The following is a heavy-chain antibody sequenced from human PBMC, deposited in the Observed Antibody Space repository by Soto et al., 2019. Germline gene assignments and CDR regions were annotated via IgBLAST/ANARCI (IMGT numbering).Heavy chain of an antibody. Sequence: SETLSLTCTVSGDAISNYYWSWIRQTPGRGLEWIGCVHESGSTDYNPSLKGRVTISLHTSKSQFSLSLRSATAADTATYYCARGTRALITSFFAYWGQGSPVTVSS. J-gene: IGHJ4*02. CDR3: ARGTRALITSFFAY. D-gene: IGHD1-20*01. V-gene: IGHV4-59*01. CDR2: VHESGST. CDR1: GDAISNYY.